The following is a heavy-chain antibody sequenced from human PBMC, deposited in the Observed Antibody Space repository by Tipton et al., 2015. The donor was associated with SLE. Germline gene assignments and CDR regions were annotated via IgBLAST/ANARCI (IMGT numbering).Heavy chain of an antibody. D-gene: IGHD4-23*01. J-gene: IGHJ5*02. CDR1: DGSLRNYY. V-gene: IGHV4-34*01. Sequence: TLSLTCAVHDGSLRNYYWSWFRRPPGRGLEWIGEITRRGKTNYNPSLKSRVTISVDTSKNQFSLNLRSVTAADTAVYYCARGGTGDGRNPFDPWGQGTLVTVSS. CDR3: ARGGTGDGRNPFDP. CDR2: ITRRGKT.